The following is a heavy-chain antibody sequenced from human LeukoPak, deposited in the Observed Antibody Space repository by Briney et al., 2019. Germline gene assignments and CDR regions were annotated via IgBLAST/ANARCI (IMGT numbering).Heavy chain of an antibody. CDR1: GFTFSSYS. V-gene: IGHV3-21*01. D-gene: IGHD6-13*01. CDR3: GRLGNTSWYEPIDY. CDR2: ISSSSSYI. J-gene: IGHJ4*02. Sequence: GGSLRLSCAASGFTFSSYSMNWVRQAPGKGLEWVSSISSSSSYIYYADSVKGRFTISRDNAKNSLYLQMNSLRAEDTAVYYCGRLGNTSWYEPIDYWGQGTLVTVSS.